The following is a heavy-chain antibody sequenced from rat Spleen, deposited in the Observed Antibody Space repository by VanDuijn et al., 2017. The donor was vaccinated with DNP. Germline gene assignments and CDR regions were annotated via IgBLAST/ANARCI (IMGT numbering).Heavy chain of an antibody. CDR3: ARSGFSAMDA. J-gene: IGHJ4*01. CDR1: GYTFTSYY. V-gene: IGHV1-43*01. D-gene: IGHD4-4*01. CDR2: VNTGSGGT. Sequence: QVQLQQSGAELAKPGSSVKISCKASGYTFTSYYISWIKQTTGQVLAYIGGVNTGSGGTNYNEKFKGKATLTVDKSSSTAFIQLSSLTPDDSAVYYCARSGFSAMDAWGQGTSVTVSS.